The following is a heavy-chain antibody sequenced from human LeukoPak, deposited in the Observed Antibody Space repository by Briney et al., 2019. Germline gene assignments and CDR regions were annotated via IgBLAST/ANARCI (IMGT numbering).Heavy chain of an antibody. D-gene: IGHD6-19*01. V-gene: IGHV1-69*04. CDR3: ARDPPSIGARAGGIAVAGDY. CDR2: IIPILGIA. J-gene: IGHJ4*02. Sequence: SVKVSCKASGGTFSSYAISWVRRAPGQGLEWMGRIIPILGIANYAQKFQGRVTITADKSTSIAYMELSSLRSEDTAVYYCARDPPSIGARAGGIAVAGDYWGQGTLVTVSS. CDR1: GGTFSSYA.